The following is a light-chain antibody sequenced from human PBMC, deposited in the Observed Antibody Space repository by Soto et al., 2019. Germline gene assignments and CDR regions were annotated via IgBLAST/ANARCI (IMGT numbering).Light chain of an antibody. V-gene: IGKV1-39*01. Sequence: DIQMTQSPSSLSASTGDRVTITCRASQGISSYLAWYQQKPGKAPKLLIYAASTLQSGVPSRFSGSGSGTDFTLTISSLQPEDFATYYCQQSYSTPWTFGQGTKVDI. J-gene: IGKJ1*01. CDR2: AAS. CDR3: QQSYSTPWT. CDR1: QGISSY.